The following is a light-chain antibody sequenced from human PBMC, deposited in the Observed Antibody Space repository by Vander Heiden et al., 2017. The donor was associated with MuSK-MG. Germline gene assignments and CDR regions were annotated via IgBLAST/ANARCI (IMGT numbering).Light chain of an antibody. V-gene: IGKV1-39*01. J-gene: IGKJ3*01. CDR2: AAS. Sequence: DIQMTQSPSSLSASVGDRVTITCRASQSISSYLNWYQQKPGKAPKLLIYAASSFQSGVPSRFTGSGSGTDFTLRIRRLHPEHFATYYCQRCYSTPFTSGHQTKVDIK. CDR1: QSISSY. CDR3: QRCYSTPFT.